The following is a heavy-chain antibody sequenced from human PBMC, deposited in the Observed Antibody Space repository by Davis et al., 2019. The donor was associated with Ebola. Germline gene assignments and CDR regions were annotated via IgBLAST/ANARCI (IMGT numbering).Heavy chain of an antibody. Sequence: GESLKISCAASGFTFSSYWMSWVRQAPGKGLEWVANIKQDGSEKYYVDSVKGRFTISRDNAKNSLYLQMNSLRAEDTAVYYCARDADSSSWRTAGFDYWGQGTLVTVSS. CDR3: ARDADSSSWRTAGFDY. CDR1: GFTFSSYW. V-gene: IGHV3-7*01. J-gene: IGHJ4*02. D-gene: IGHD6-13*01. CDR2: IKQDGSEK.